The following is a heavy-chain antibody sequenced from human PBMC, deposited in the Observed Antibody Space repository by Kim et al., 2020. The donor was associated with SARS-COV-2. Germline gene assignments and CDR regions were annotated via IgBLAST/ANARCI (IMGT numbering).Heavy chain of an antibody. CDR2: ISYDGSNK. CDR1: GFTFSSYG. Sequence: GGSLRLSCVASGFTFSSYGMHWVRQAPGKGLEWVAVISYDGSNKYYADSVKGRFTISRDNSKNTLYLQMNSLRAEDTAVYYCAKDQDIVVVPAAIRGGIDYWGQGTLVTVSS. V-gene: IGHV3-30*18. D-gene: IGHD2-2*02. J-gene: IGHJ4*02. CDR3: AKDQDIVVVPAAIRGGIDY.